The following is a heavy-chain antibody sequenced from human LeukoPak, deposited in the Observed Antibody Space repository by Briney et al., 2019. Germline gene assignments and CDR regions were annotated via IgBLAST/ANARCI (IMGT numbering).Heavy chain of an antibody. V-gene: IGHV3-30*18. D-gene: IGHD5-12*01. CDR3: AKLRGATINAWYFDY. J-gene: IGHJ4*02. Sequence: GVSLRLSCAASGFTFSIYGMHWVRQAPGKGLEWVALFSADEINIYYADSVKGRFTISRDNSKNTLYLQMNSLRAEDTAVYYCAKLRGATINAWYFDYWGQGTLVTVSS. CDR1: GFTFSIYG. CDR2: FSADEINI.